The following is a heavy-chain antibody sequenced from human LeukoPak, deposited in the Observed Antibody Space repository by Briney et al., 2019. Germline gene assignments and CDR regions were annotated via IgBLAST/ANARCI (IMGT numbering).Heavy chain of an antibody. Sequence: SETLSLTCTVSGGSISSSSYYWGWIRQPPGTGLEWIGSIYYSGSTYYNPSLKSRVTISVDTSKNQFSLKLSSVTAADTAVYYCARHPRIKYYYDSSGYYPDYWGQGTLVTVSS. J-gene: IGHJ4*02. CDR1: GGSISSSSYY. D-gene: IGHD3-22*01. CDR3: ARHPRIKYYYDSSGYYPDY. CDR2: IYYSGST. V-gene: IGHV4-39*01.